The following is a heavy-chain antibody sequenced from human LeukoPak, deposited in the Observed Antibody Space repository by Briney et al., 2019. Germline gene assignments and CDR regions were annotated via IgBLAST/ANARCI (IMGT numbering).Heavy chain of an antibody. Sequence: PSETLSLTCAVSGGSISSGGYSWSWIRQPPEKGLEWIGYIYHSGSTYYNPSLKSRVTISVDRSKNQFSLKLSSVTAADTAVYYCARAVAAAFDYWGQGTLVTVSS. CDR2: IYHSGST. D-gene: IGHD6-19*01. CDR3: ARAVAAAFDY. CDR1: GGSISSGGYS. J-gene: IGHJ4*02. V-gene: IGHV4-30-2*01.